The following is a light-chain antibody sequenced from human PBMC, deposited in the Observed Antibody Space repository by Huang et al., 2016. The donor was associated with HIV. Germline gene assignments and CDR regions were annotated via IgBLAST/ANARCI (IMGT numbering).Light chain of an antibody. J-gene: IGKJ1*01. Sequence: EIVMTQSPATLSVSPRERATLSCRASQSVSNNLALYQQKPGQAPRLLIYGASTRATGSPARFSGSGSGTEFTLPISSLQSEDFAVYYCQQYNNWPPWTFGQGTKVEIK. CDR2: GAS. CDR3: QQYNNWPPWT. V-gene: IGKV3-15*01. CDR1: QSVSNN.